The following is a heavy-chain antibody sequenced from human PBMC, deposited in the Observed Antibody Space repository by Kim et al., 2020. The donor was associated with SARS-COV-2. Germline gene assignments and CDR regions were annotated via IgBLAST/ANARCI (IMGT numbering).Heavy chain of an antibody. Sequence: SRRPINYADSVKGRFTMPRDNAKNSLYLEMNSLRAEDTAVYYCAARLDYWGQGTLVTVSS. CDR3: AARLDY. V-gene: IGHV3-48*01. CDR2: SRRPI. J-gene: IGHJ4*02. D-gene: IGHD3-22*01.